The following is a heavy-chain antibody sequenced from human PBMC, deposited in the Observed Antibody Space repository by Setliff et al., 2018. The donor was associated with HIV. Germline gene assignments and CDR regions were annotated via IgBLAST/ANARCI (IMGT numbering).Heavy chain of an antibody. CDR1: GGSISCTNYF. D-gene: IGHD3-16*01. V-gene: IGHV4-39*01. CDR2: IYYHGST. Sequence: SETLSLTCTVSGGSISCTNYFWGWIRQPPGKGLEWIGTIYYHGSTYYNPSLKSRVTISIDTSKNQFSLQLTSVTAADTAVYYCVNPSGAMGDFDSWGQGTLVTVSS. J-gene: IGHJ4*02. CDR3: VNPSGAMGDFDS.